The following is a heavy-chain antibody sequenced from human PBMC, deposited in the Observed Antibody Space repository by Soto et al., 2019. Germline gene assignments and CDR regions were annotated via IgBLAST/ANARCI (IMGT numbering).Heavy chain of an antibody. CDR1: GGTKSEFG. V-gene: IGHV4-4*07. CDR3: VGDGSKSLRDSCDP. Sequence: SQTLSLICNVFGGTKSEFGWAWIRKTAGNGLEWMGRVHPTGTTDYNPSLRSRVAMSVEISKKTFYLRLRSVEGADSGLYYFVGDGSKSLRDSCDPWGQGILVTV. J-gene: IGHJ5*02. CDR2: VHPTGTT.